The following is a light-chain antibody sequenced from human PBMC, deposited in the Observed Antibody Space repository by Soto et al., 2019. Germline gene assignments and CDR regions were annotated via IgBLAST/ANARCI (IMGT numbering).Light chain of an antibody. Sequence: EIVLTQSPGTLSLSPGERATLSCRASERIYSAYLGWYQQKPGQAPRLLIYDASNRATGIPARFSGSGSGTDFTLTISSLEPEDFAMYYCQQCGGSPTFGQGAKV. CDR2: DAS. V-gene: IGKV3-20*01. CDR1: ERIYSAY. J-gene: IGKJ1*01. CDR3: QQCGGSPT.